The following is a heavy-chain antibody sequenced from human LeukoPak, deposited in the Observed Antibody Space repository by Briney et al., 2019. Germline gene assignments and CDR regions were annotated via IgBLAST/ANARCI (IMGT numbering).Heavy chain of an antibody. D-gene: IGHD2-2*01. Sequence: ASVKVSCKASGYTFTSYAMHWVRQAPGQRLEWMGWINAGNGNTKYSQKSQGRVTITRDTSASTAYMEPSSLRSEDTAVYYCARIYCSSTSCYGTHDAFDIWGQGTMVTVSS. CDR3: ARIYCSSTSCYGTHDAFDI. V-gene: IGHV1-3*01. CDR2: INAGNGNT. CDR1: GYTFTSYA. J-gene: IGHJ3*02.